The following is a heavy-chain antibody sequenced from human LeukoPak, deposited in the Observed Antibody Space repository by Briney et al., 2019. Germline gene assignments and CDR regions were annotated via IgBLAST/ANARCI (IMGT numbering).Heavy chain of an antibody. CDR2: IKQDGSEK. Sequence: PGGSLRLSCAASGFTFSSYWMSWVRQAPGKGLEWVANIKQDGSEKYYVDSVKGRFTISRDNAKNSLYLQMNSLRAEDTAVYYCAKDPGSSPNYFDYWGQGTLVTVSS. J-gene: IGHJ4*02. CDR3: AKDPGSSPNYFDY. CDR1: GFTFSSYW. D-gene: IGHD1-26*01. V-gene: IGHV3-7*03.